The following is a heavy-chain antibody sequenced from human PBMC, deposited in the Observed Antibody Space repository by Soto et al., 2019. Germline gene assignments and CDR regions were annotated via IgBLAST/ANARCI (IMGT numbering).Heavy chain of an antibody. D-gene: IGHD3-22*01. J-gene: IGHJ4*02. Sequence: QVQLVQSGAEVKKPGASVKVSCKASGYTFTRYDINWVRQATGQGLEWMGWMNPNSGNTGFAQKFQGRVTMTRNTSISTAYIELSSPRSEDTAVYYFARGPQDSLDHWGQGTLVTVSS. CDR2: MNPNSGNT. V-gene: IGHV1-8*01. CDR3: ARGPQDSLDH. CDR1: GYTFTRYD.